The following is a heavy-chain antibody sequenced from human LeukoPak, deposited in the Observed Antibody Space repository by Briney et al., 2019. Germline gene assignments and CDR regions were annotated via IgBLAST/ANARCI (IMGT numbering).Heavy chain of an antibody. CDR1: GFTFSSYW. J-gene: IGHJ4*02. Sequence: GGSLRLSCAASGFTFSSYWMSWVRQAPGKGLEWVSAISGSGGSTYYADSVKGRFTISRDNSKNTLYLQMNSLRAEDTAVYYCAKAPYYDFWSGLYYFDYWGQGTLVTVSS. D-gene: IGHD3-3*01. CDR3: AKAPYYDFWSGLYYFDY. V-gene: IGHV3-23*01. CDR2: ISGSGGST.